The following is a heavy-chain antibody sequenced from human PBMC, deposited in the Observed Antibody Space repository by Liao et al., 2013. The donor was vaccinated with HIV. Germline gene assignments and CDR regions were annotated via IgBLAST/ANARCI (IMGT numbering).Heavy chain of an antibody. J-gene: IGHJ4*02. V-gene: IGHV4-39*07. CDR3: SRSSGGFDFWSSFSHFDL. CDR1: GGSISSSSYY. Sequence: QLQLQESGPGLVKSSETLSLTCTVSGGSISSSSYYWGWIRQPPGKGLEWIGSVDYSGSTYYNPSLKSRVTVLVDTSKNQFSLKVRSLTAADTAVYYCSRSSGGFDFWSSFSHFDLWGQGTLVSVSS. D-gene: IGHD3-3*01. CDR2: VDYSGST.